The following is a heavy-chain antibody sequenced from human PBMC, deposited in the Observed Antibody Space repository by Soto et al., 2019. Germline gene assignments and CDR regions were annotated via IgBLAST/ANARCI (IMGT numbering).Heavy chain of an antibody. D-gene: IGHD3-10*01. V-gene: IGHV3-15*07. Sequence: NAWMNWVRQAPGKGLEWVGRIKSKTDGGTTDYAAPVKGRFTISRDDSKNTLYLQMNSLKTEDTAVYYCTTYTMGRGVIFSRWGQGTLVTVSS. CDR1: NAW. J-gene: IGHJ4*02. CDR3: TTYTMGRGVIFSR. CDR2: IKSKTDGGTT.